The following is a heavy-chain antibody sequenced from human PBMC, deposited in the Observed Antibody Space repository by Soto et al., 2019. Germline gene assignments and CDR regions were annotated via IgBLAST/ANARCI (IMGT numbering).Heavy chain of an antibody. J-gene: IGHJ6*02. Sequence: QVQLVESGGGVVQPGRSLRLSCAASGFTFSSYAMHWVRQAPGKGLEWVAVISYDGSNKYYADSVKGRFTISRDNSKNTLYLQMNSLRAEDTAVYYCARGHDLVVPVARRESVFYYRIDVWGQGTTVTVSS. CDR3: ARGHDLVVPVARRESVFYYRIDV. CDR2: ISYDGSNK. D-gene: IGHD2-2*01. CDR1: GFTFSSYA. V-gene: IGHV3-30-3*01.